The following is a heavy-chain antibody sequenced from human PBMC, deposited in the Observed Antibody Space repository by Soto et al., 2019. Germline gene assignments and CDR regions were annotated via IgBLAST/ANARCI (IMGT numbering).Heavy chain of an antibody. J-gene: IGHJ1*01. CDR2: ISADNGWS. D-gene: IGHD6-19*01. V-gene: IGHV1-18*04. CDR3: ATEPTSGWNLPH. CDR1: GYSFTANR. Sequence: ASVKVSCKASGYSFTANRKNWVRPAPGQGLVLMVCISADNGWSGYHPKFQDRMTLTTDTSTSTADLELTSLTSDDTAVYYCATEPTSGWNLPHWG.